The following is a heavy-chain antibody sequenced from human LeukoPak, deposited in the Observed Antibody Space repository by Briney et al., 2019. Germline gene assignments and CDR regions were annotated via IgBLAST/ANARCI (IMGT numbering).Heavy chain of an antibody. CDR2: IYPGDSDT. CDR3: ARPGRGGYYDSSGSEPYYFDY. CDR1: GYSFTSYW. Sequence: GESLKISCKGSGYSFTSYWIGWVRQMPGKGLEWMGIIYPGDSDTRYSPSFQGQVTISADKSISTAYLQWSSLKASDTAMYYCARPGRGGYYDSSGSEPYYFDYWGQGTLVTVSS. V-gene: IGHV5-51*01. D-gene: IGHD3-22*01. J-gene: IGHJ4*02.